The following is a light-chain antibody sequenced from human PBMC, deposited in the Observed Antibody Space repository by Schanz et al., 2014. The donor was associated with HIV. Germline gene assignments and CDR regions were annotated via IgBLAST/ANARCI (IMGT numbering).Light chain of an antibody. J-gene: IGLJ2*01. CDR2: SNS. V-gene: IGLV1-44*01. Sequence: QSVLPQSPSASGTPGQRVTISCSGSSSNIGSNTVNWYQQLPGTAPKLLIYSNSRRPSGVPDRFSGSKSGTSASLAISGLQSEDEAEYFCATWDDSLKGVLFGGGTKLTVL. CDR1: SSNIGSNT. CDR3: ATWDDSLKGVL.